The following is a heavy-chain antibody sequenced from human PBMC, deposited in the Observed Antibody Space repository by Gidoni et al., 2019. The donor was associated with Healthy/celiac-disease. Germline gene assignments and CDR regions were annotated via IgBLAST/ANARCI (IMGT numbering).Heavy chain of an antibody. V-gene: IGHV3-48*03. D-gene: IGHD4-17*01. CDR1: GFTFSSYE. Sequence: EVQLVESGGGLVQPGGYLRLSCAASGFTFSSYEMNWVRQAPGKGLEWVSYISSSGSTIYYADSVKGRFTISRDNAKNSLYLQMNSLRAEDTAVYYCARDDYGGNSRFDYWGQGTLVTVSS. J-gene: IGHJ4*02. CDR2: ISSSGSTI. CDR3: ARDDYGGNSRFDY.